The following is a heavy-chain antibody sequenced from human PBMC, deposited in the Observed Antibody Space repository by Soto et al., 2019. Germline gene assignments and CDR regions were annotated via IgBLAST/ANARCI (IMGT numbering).Heavy chain of an antibody. Sequence: XSVKVSCKASGYTFICYYIHWVRQAPGQGLEWMGRINPRSGDTTYAQKFQGRLTMTRDTSISTAYMELSSLRSDDTAVYYCGRDGVGATPLGWFDHWGQGYLVTVSS. V-gene: IGHV1-2*06. D-gene: IGHD1-26*01. CDR2: INPRSGDT. CDR3: GRDGVGATPLGWFDH. J-gene: IGHJ5*02. CDR1: GYTFICYY.